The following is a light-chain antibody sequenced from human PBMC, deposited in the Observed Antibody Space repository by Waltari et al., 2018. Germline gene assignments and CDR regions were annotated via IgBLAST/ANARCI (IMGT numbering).Light chain of an antibody. J-gene: IGKJ3*01. V-gene: IGKV3-11*01. CDR2: DAS. CDR1: QSVSRY. Sequence: DIVLSQSPATLSLSPGERAILSCRASQSVSRYLAWYQQKPGQAPRLLNYDASNRATGIPVRFSGSGSGTDFTLTISSLGPEDFAVYYCLQHSDWPRFTFGPGTKVDIK. CDR3: LQHSDWPRFT.